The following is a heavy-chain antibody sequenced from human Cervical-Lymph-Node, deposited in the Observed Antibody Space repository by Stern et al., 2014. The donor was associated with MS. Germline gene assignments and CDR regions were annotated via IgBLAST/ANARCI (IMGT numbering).Heavy chain of an antibody. Sequence: DVQLLESGGGLEQPGGSLSLSCAASGFTFRTYVMSWVRQAPGKGLEWVSSISGSGGNTYYADSVKGRFTISRDNSRNTLYLQVDSLRAEDTAVYYCAGLTNYSWFDPWGQGALVTVSS. CDR2: ISGSGGNT. CDR1: GFTFRTYV. J-gene: IGHJ5*02. V-gene: IGHV3-23*01. D-gene: IGHD1-1*01. CDR3: AGLTNYSWFDP.